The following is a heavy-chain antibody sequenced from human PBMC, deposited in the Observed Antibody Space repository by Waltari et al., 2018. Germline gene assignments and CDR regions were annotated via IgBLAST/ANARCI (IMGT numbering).Heavy chain of an antibody. CDR2: FYYTGTT. J-gene: IGHJ5*02. V-gene: IGHV4-59*11. Sequence: HVQLQESGPGLVKASETLSLTCSVSGASINRHYWNWIRQPPGKGLEWMWYFYYTGTTNSNPSLPGRGTISLDSSNHVSLKLTSVTARDTAVYYCARGYDILTGWFDPWGQGTLVTVSS. CDR3: ARGYDILTGWFDP. CDR1: GASINRHY. D-gene: IGHD3-9*01.